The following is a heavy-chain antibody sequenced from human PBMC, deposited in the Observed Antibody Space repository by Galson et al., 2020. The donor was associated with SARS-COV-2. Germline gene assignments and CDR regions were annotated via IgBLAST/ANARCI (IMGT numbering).Heavy chain of an antibody. CDR1: GFTFSSYS. V-gene: IGHV3-48*04. CDR3: ASGGGAYFDY. Sequence: GESLKISCAASGFTFSSYSMNWVRQAPGQGLEWVSYISSSSSTIYYADSVKGRFTISSDNATNSLYLQMNSLRAEDTAVYYCASGGGAYFDYWGQGTLVTVSS. J-gene: IGHJ4*02. D-gene: IGHD3-3*01. CDR2: ISSSSSTI.